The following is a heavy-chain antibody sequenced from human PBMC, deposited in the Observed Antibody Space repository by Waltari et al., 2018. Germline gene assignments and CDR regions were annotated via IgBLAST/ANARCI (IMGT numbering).Heavy chain of an antibody. CDR1: GFTFSDYW. CDR2: KKKDGGEK. D-gene: IGHD2-21*01. CDR3: ARDRGYCGGDCYKNLDS. Sequence: EVQLVESGGGLVQPGGSLRLSCAAFGFTFSDYWMTWVRQAPGKGLELVANKKKDGGEKYYVDSVKGRFTVARDNAKNSLYLQMSSLRAEDTAVYYCARDRGYCGGDCYKNLDSWGQGTLVAVSS. V-gene: IGHV3-7*01. J-gene: IGHJ4*02.